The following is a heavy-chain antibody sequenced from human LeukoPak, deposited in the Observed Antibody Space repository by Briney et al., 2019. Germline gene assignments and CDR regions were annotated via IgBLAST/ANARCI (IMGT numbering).Heavy chain of an antibody. CDR3: AKDPNYYDSSGYYEPNWFDP. Sequence: PGGSLRLSCAASGFTFSSYGMHWVRQAPGKGLEWVAVISYDGSNKYYADSVKGRFTISRDNSKNTLYLQMNSLRAKDTAVYYCAKDPNYYDSSGYYEPNWFDPWGQGTLVTVSS. CDR2: ISYDGSNK. CDR1: GFTFSSYG. D-gene: IGHD3-22*01. V-gene: IGHV3-30*18. J-gene: IGHJ5*02.